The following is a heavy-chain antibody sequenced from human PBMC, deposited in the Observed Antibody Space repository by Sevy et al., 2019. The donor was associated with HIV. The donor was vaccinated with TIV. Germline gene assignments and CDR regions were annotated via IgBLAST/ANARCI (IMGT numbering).Heavy chain of an antibody. D-gene: IGHD6-19*01. J-gene: IGHJ2*01. CDR2: TYYKSKWYS. CDR3: ARSVAALDFWYFDL. V-gene: IGHV6-1*01. CDR1: GDSVSSNNAA. Sequence: QSQILSLTCAISGDSVSSNNAAWNWIRQSPSRGLEWLGRTYYKSKWYSHYAVSVKSRMTINPDTSKNQFSLQLNSVTPEDTAVYYCARSVAALDFWYFDLWGRGTLVTVSS.